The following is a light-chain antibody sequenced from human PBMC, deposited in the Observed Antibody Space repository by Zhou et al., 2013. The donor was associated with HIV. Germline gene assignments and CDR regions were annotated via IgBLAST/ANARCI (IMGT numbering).Light chain of an antibody. V-gene: IGKV3-20*01. Sequence: EIVMTQFPATVSVFPGDRATLSCRASQGLNGDLAWYQQKPGQAPRLLINVASSRATGIPDRFSGSGSGTDFTLTISRLEPEDFAVYYCQQYGSLPITFGQGTRLEIK. CDR1: QGLNGD. CDR3: QQYGSLPIT. CDR2: VAS. J-gene: IGKJ5*01.